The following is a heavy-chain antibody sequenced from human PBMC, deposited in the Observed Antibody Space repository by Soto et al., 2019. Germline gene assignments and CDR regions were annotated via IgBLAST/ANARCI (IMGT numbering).Heavy chain of an antibody. CDR2: IIPIFGTA. V-gene: IGHV1-69*13. CDR1: GGTFSIYS. CDR3: ARDRHGMDV. Sequence: RASVKVSCKASGGTFSIYSISWVRQAPGQGLEWMGGIIPIFGTANYAQKFRGRVTITADESTSTAYMELSSLRSEDTAVYYCARDRHGMDVWGQGTTVTVSS. J-gene: IGHJ6*02. D-gene: IGHD6-6*01.